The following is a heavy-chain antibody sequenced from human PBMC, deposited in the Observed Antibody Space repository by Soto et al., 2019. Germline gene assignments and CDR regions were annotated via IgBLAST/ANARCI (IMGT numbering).Heavy chain of an antibody. V-gene: IGHV4-39*01. CDR2: VFYSGAT. D-gene: IGHD3-10*01. J-gene: IGHJ4*02. Sequence: QLQLQESGPRLVKPSETLSLTCAVAGDSISSVNYWWGWIRQPPGKGLEWIGSVFYSGATYYNASLKSRVTISVDTSNSQFSLTLTSVTAADTAVYYCARQVGTGLWYFDSWGQGSLVTVSS. CDR1: GDSISSVNYW. CDR3: ARQVGTGLWYFDS.